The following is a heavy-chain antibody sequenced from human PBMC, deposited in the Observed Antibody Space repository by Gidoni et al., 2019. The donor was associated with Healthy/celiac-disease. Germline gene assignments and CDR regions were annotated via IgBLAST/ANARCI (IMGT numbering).Heavy chain of an antibody. D-gene: IGHD6-19*01. CDR1: GFTFSSYS. V-gene: IGHV3-21*01. J-gene: IGHJ4*02. CDR2: ISSSSSYI. CDR3: ARGSSGWSVGYFDY. Sequence: EVQLVESGGGLVKPGGSLRLSCAASGFTFSSYSMNWVRQAPGKGLEWVSSISSSSSYIYYADSVKGRFTISRDNAKNSLYLQMNSLRAEDTAVYYCARGSSGWSVGYFDYWGQGTLVTVSS.